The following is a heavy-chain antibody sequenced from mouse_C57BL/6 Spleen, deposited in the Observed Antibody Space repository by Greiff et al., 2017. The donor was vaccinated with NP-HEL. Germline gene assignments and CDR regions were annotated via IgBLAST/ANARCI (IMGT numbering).Heavy chain of an antibody. Sequence: VQLQQSGPELVKPGASVKISCKASGYAFSSSWMNWVKQRPGKGLEWIGRIYPGDGDTNYNGKFKGKATLTADKSSSTAYMQLSSLTSEDSAVYFCARAAPEYYFDYWGQGTTLTVSS. CDR2: IYPGDGDT. CDR3: ARAAPEYYFDY. J-gene: IGHJ2*01. V-gene: IGHV1-82*01. CDR1: GYAFSSSW.